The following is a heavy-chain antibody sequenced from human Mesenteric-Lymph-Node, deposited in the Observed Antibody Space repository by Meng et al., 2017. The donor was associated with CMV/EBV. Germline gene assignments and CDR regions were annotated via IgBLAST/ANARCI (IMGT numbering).Heavy chain of an antibody. Sequence: GESLKISCTASGFTFSDYALTWVRQAPGKGLEWVGLIRSETYGGTTDYAASVRGRFTISRDDSKGVAYLQMTSLKSEDTALYYCARGGGYCDSSSCYTGFDYWGQGTLVTVSS. CDR2: IRSETYGGTT. CDR3: ARGGGYCDSSSCYTGFDY. V-gene: IGHV3-49*04. CDR1: GFTFSDYA. J-gene: IGHJ4*02. D-gene: IGHD2-2*02.